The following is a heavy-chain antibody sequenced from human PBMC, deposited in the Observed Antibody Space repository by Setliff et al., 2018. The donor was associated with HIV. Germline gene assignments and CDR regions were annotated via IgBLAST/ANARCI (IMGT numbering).Heavy chain of an antibody. CDR1: GGTFSSYT. V-gene: IGHV1-69*08. D-gene: IGHD3-9*01. Sequence: SVKVSCKASGGTFSSYTINWVRQAPGQGLEWMGRIIPILGTANYAQKFQGRVTITAEKSTSTVYMELSSLRSEDTAVYYCARALDDILPGMTRKWFDPWGQGTLVTVSS. J-gene: IGHJ5*02. CDR3: ARALDDILPGMTRKWFDP. CDR2: IIPILGTA.